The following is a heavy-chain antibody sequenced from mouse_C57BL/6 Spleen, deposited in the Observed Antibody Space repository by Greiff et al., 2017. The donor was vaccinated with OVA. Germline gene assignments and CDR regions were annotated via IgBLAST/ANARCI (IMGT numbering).Heavy chain of an antibody. CDR1: GYAFSSSW. Sequence: QVHVKQSGPELVKPGASVKISCKASGYAFSSSWMNWVKQRPGKGLEWIGRIYPGDGDTNYNGKFKGKATLTADKSSSTAYMQLSSLTSEDSAVYFCARGGYEAMDYGGQGTSVTVSS. V-gene: IGHV1-82*01. J-gene: IGHJ4*01. CDR2: IYPGDGDT. CDR3: ARGGYEAMDY.